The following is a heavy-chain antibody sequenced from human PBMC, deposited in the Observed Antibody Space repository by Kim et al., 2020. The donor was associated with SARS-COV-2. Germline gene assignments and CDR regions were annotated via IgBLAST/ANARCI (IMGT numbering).Heavy chain of an antibody. CDR2: LYYSGIT. J-gene: IGHJ5*02. V-gene: IGHV4-39*01. CDR3: ARSYSSGWSKFDP. CDR1: GGSISSSGYY. D-gene: IGHD6-19*01. Sequence: SETLSLTCTVSGGSISSSGYYWGWIRQPPGKGLEWIGTLYYSGITYHNPSLKSRVTISEDSSKRQCSLKLSSVTAEDTAVYYCARSYSSGWSKFDPWGQGTLVTVSS.